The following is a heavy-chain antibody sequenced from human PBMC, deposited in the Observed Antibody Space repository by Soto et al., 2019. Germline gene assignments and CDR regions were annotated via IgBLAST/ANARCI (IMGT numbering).Heavy chain of an antibody. CDR1: GGTFSSYA. D-gene: IGHD3-22*01. J-gene: IGHJ4*02. Sequence: QGQLVHSGAAVKKPGSSAKVSCKASGGTFSSYAISWVRQAPGQGLEWMGGIIPIFGTANYAQKFQGRVTITADESTSTAYMELSSLRSDDTAVYYCARTGSRMIVMGLFDYWGQGTIVTVAS. CDR2: IIPIFGTA. CDR3: ARTGSRMIVMGLFDY. V-gene: IGHV1-69*01.